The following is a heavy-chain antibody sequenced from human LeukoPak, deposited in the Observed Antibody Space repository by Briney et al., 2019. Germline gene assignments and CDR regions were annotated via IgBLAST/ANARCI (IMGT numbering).Heavy chain of an antibody. CDR1: GYTFTGHY. CDR2: INPNSGGT. J-gene: IGHJ5*02. Sequence: ASVKVSCKASGYTFTGHYMHWVRQAPGQGLEWMGWINPNSGGTNYAQKFQGRVTMTRDTSISTAYMGLSRLRSDDTAVYYCATSLWFGELSTRPLYNWFDPWGQGTLVTVSS. V-gene: IGHV1-2*02. CDR3: ATSLWFGELSTRPLYNWFDP. D-gene: IGHD3-10*01.